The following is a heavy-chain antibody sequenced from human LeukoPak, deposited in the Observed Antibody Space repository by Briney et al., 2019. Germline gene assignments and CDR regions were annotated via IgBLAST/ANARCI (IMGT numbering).Heavy chain of an antibody. V-gene: IGHV3-7*01. CDR2: IKQDGSEK. CDR1: GFTFTSYW. D-gene: IGHD3-22*01. J-gene: IGHJ4*02. Sequence: GGSLRLSCAPSGFTFTSYWMGWVRQAPGKGLEWVANIKQDGSEKYYVDSVKGRFTISRDNAKNSLYLQMNSLRAEDTAVYYCARVRYYDSSGYSLFDYWGQGTLVTVSS. CDR3: ARVRYYDSSGYSLFDY.